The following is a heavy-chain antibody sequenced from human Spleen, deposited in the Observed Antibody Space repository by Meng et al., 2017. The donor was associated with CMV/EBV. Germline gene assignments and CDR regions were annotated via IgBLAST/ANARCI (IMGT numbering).Heavy chain of an antibody. J-gene: IGHJ4*02. V-gene: IGHV3-15*01. CDR1: TFSDAW. Sequence: TFSDAWMSWVRQAPGKGLEWVGHIKSKTDGGTTDYAAPVKGRFTISRDDSENTLYLQINSLKTEDTGVYYCTTVYCGGDCRSYFDYWGQGTLVTVSS. CDR3: TTVYCGGDCRSYFDY. D-gene: IGHD2-21*02. CDR2: IKSKTDGGTT.